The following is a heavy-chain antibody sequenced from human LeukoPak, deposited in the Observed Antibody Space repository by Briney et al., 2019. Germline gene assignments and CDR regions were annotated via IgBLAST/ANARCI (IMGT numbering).Heavy chain of an antibody. CDR1: GGSISHYY. CDR2: IFYNGST. D-gene: IGHD6-13*01. J-gene: IGHJ4*02. Sequence: SETLSLTCSVSGGSISHYYFSWIRQPPGKGLEWIGYIFYNGSTYFNPSLKKRLTMSVDTSQKEFSLKLNSVTAADTAVYYCARDLPQAYSSSWYGIDYWGQGTLVTVSS. V-gene: IGHV4-59*01. CDR3: ARDLPQAYSSSWYGIDY.